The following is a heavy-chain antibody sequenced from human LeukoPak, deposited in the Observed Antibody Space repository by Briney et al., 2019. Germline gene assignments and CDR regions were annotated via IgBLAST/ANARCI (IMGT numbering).Heavy chain of an antibody. CDR2: INHSGST. J-gene: IGHJ3*02. CDR3: ARAPTTVLTPNAFDI. V-gene: IGHV4-34*01. CDR1: GGSFSGYY. D-gene: IGHD4-23*01. Sequence: SETLSLTCAVYGGSFSGYYWSWIRQPPGKGLEWIGEINHSGSTNYNPSLKSRVTISVDTSKNQFSLKLSSVTAADTAVYYCARAPTTVLTPNAFDIWGQGTMVTVSS.